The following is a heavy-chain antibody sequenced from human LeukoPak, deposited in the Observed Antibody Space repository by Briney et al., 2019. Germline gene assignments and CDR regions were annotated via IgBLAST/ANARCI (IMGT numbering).Heavy chain of an antibody. Sequence: GGSLRLSCAASGFTFSHYAVHWVRQAPGKGLEWVAVIWYDGSHDTYTDSVKGRFTVSRDNFKNALHLQMNSLRVEDTAVYYCAKEGDYCSSSGCHKRGIDYWGQGTLVTVSS. CDR1: GFTFSHYA. V-gene: IGHV3-33*06. J-gene: IGHJ4*02. CDR3: AKEGDYCSSSGCHKRGIDY. D-gene: IGHD2-2*01. CDR2: IWYDGSHD.